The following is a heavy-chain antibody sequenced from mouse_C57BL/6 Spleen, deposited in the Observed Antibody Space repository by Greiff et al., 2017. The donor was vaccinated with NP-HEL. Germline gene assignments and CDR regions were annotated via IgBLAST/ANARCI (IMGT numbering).Heavy chain of an antibody. V-gene: IGHV1-18*01. J-gene: IGHJ2*01. CDR1: GYTFTDYN. D-gene: IGHD2-1*01. Sequence: EVKLVESGPELVKPGASVKIPCKASGYTFTDYNMDWVKQSHGKSLEWIGDINPNNGGTIYNQKFKGKATLTVDKSSSTTYLELRSLTSEDTAVYYCARVGDLLGYFDGWGQGTTLTVSS. CDR3: ARVGDLLGYFDG. CDR2: INPNNGGT.